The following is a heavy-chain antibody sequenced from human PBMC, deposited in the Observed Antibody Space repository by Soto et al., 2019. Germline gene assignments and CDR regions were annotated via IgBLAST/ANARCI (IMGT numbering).Heavy chain of an antibody. CDR2: VSGSGIST. CDR1: GLALSDTS. J-gene: IGHJ6*02. CDR3: AKLPVITASYYYYDMDV. Sequence: SGGSLRLSCVASGLALSDTSMTWARQAPGRGLEWVSGVSGSGISTYYAASVKGRFTISRDNSKNMVYLQMDSLRAEDTAVYYCAKLPVITASYYYYDMDVWGQGTTVTVSS. V-gene: IGHV3-23*01.